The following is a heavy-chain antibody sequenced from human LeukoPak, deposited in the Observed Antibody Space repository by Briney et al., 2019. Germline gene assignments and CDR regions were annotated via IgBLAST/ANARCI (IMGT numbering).Heavy chain of an antibody. CDR1: GYSISSGYY. V-gene: IGHV4-38-2*01. CDR2: IYRSGST. Sequence: PSETLSLTCAVSGYSISSGYYWGWTRQPPGKGLEWIGSIYRSGSTYYNPSLKSRVTISVDTSKNQFSLKLSSVTAADTAVYYCARPGRYYDTTDFDYWGQGTLVTVSS. CDR3: ARPGRYYDTTDFDY. D-gene: IGHD3-22*01. J-gene: IGHJ4*02.